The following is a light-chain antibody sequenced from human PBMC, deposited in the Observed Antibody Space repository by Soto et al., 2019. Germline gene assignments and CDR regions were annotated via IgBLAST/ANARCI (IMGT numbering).Light chain of an antibody. CDR1: QSISSNY. J-gene: IGKJ1*01. CDR2: GAS. V-gene: IGKV3-20*01. CDR3: QQYGSSPRT. Sequence: EIVLTQSPGTLSMSPGERATLSCRASQSISSNYLAWYQQKPGQAPRLLIYGASSRATGIPDRFSGSGSGTAFTLTISSLEAEDFAVYYCQQYGSSPRTFGQGTKVEFK.